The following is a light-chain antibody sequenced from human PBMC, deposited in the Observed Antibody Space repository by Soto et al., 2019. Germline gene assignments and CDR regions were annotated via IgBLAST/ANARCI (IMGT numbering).Light chain of an antibody. J-gene: IGKJ1*01. Sequence: EVVLTQSPGTLSLSPGEGATLSCRASQIVSNNYLAWYQQKPGQAPRLLIYGASSRATGIPDRFSGSGSGTEFTLTISRLEPEDFAVYYCQQYGSSSWTFGQGTKVDIK. CDR1: QIVSNNY. V-gene: IGKV3-20*01. CDR2: GAS. CDR3: QQYGSSSWT.